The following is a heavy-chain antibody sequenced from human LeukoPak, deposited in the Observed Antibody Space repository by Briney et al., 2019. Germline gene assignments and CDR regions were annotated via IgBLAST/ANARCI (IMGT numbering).Heavy chain of an antibody. CDR3: ARAPPAYYYDSSGYYLVYYFDY. Sequence: SETLSLTCTVSGGSISSSSYYWGWIRQPPGKGLEWIGSIYYSGSTYYNPSLKSRVTISVDTSKNQFSLKLSSVTAADTAVYYCARAPPAYYYDSSGYYLVYYFDYWGQGTLVTVSS. CDR1: GGSISSSSYY. J-gene: IGHJ4*02. CDR2: IYYSGST. V-gene: IGHV4-39*01. D-gene: IGHD3-22*01.